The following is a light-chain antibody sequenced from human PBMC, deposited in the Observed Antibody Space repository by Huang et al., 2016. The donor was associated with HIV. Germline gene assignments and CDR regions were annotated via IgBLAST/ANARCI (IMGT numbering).Light chain of an antibody. CDR2: DAS. V-gene: IGKV3-11*01. J-gene: IGKJ3*01. Sequence: EIVLTQSPATLSLSPGDRATLSCRASQSVRSSLTWYQQKPGQAPRLLIYDASNRATGIPARFSGSGSGTDFTLTISSLEPEDFAVYYCQQRSNWHFTFGPGTKVDIK. CDR1: QSVRSS. CDR3: QQRSNWHFT.